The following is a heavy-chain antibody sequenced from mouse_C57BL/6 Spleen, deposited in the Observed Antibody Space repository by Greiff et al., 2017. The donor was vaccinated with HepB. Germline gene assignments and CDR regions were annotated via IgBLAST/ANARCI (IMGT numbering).Heavy chain of an antibody. J-gene: IGHJ1*03. CDR2: ISDGGSYT. CDR1: GFTFSSYA. CDR3: ARDGVAYWYFDV. D-gene: IGHD1-1*01. Sequence: EVQVVESGGGLVKPGGSLKLSCAASGFTFSSYAMSWVRQTPEKRLEWVATISDGGSYTYYPDNVKGRFTISRDNAKNNLYLQMSHLKSEDTAMYYCARDGVAYWYFDVWGTGTTVTVSS. V-gene: IGHV5-4*01.